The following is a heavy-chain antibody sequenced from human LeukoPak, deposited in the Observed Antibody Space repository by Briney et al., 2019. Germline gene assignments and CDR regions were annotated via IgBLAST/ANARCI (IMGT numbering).Heavy chain of an antibody. CDR1: GYTFTSYG. V-gene: IGHV1-18*01. D-gene: IGHD6-13*01. CDR3: ARVATTPGIAAAGIDY. J-gene: IGHJ4*02. Sequence: ASVKVSCKASGYTFTSYGISWVRQAPGQGLEWMGWISAYNGNTNYAQKLQGRVTMTRDTSISTAYMELSRLRSDDTAVYYCARVATTPGIAAAGIDYWGQGTLVTVSS. CDR2: ISAYNGNT.